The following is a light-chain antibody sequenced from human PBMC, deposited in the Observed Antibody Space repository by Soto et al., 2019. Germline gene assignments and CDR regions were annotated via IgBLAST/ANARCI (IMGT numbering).Light chain of an antibody. Sequence: VMTQSPATVPVALGGRVTRSCRAGRSVGSNLAWYQQQPGQPPRLLIYEASNRDTGVPTRFSGSGSGTEFTLPITSLQSEDFAVYSCQQYNHWHPWTFGQGTKVDIK. V-gene: IGKV3D-15*01. CDR2: EAS. J-gene: IGKJ1*01. CDR1: RSVGSN. CDR3: QQYNHWHPWT.